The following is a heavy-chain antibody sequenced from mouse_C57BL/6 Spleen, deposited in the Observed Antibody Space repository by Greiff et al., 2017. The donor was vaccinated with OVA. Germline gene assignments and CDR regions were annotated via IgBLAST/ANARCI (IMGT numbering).Heavy chain of an antibody. Sequence: EVKLMESGPELVKPGASVKMSCKASGYTFTDYNMHWVKQSHGKSLEWIGYINPNNGGTSYNQKFKGKATLTVNKSSSTAYMELRSLTSEDSAVYYCARWGNYPVYYAMDYWGQGTSVTVSS. D-gene: IGHD2-1*01. V-gene: IGHV1-22*01. J-gene: IGHJ4*01. CDR3: ARWGNYPVYYAMDY. CDR2: INPNNGGT. CDR1: GYTFTDYN.